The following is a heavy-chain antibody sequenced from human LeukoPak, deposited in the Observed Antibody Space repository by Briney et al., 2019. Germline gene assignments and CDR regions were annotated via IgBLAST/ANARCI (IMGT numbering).Heavy chain of an antibody. CDR2: IYSDSST. CDR3: AKGGVGAEIDY. Sequence: GGSLRLSCAASGFTVSSNYMSWVRQAPGKGLEWVSVIYSDSSTYYADSVKGRFTVSRDNSKNTLYLQMNSLRAEDTAVYYCAKGGVGAEIDYWGQGTLVTVSS. CDR1: GFTVSSNY. J-gene: IGHJ4*02. D-gene: IGHD1-26*01. V-gene: IGHV3-53*01.